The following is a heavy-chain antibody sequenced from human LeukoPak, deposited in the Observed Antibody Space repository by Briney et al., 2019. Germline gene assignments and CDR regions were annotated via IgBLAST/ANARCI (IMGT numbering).Heavy chain of an antibody. CDR1: GDTLTSYD. CDR3: VKSLPGIAAH. D-gene: IGHD6-6*01. V-gene: IGHV1-8*01. Sequence: ASVKVSCKASGDTLTSYDFNWVRQATGQGLEWMGWMDPNSGNTGYAQKFQGRVTMTRNTSISTAYMELSSLTSEDTAVYYCVKSLPGIAAHWGQGTLVTVSS. J-gene: IGHJ4*02. CDR2: MDPNSGNT.